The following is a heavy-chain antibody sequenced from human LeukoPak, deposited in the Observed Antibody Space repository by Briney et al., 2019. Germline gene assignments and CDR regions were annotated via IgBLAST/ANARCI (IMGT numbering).Heavy chain of an antibody. V-gene: IGHV3-48*02. D-gene: IGHD3-10*01. CDR3: ARESSGVLGCDS. CDR2: ISSSSSII. Sequence: GGSLRLSCDASGFTFSDYSMNWVHQAPRKGLEWISYISSSSSIIYNAYSVNGRFTISRDNVKNSLYLQMNSLRDEDPAVYYCARESSGVLGCDSWGQGTLVTVSS. CDR1: GFTFSDYS. J-gene: IGHJ4*02.